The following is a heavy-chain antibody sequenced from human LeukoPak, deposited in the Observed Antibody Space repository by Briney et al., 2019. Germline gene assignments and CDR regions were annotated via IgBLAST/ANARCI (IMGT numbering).Heavy chain of an antibody. V-gene: IGHV1-2*02. D-gene: IGHD1-26*01. CDR2: INPNSGGT. CDR1: GYTFTGYY. Sequence: ASVKASCKASGYTFTGYYMHWVRQAPGQGLEWMGWINPNSGGTNYAQKFQGRVNMTRDTSISTAYMELSRLRSDDTAVYDCARDSGSGSYFDYWGQGTLVTVSS. CDR3: ARDSGSGSYFDY. J-gene: IGHJ4*02.